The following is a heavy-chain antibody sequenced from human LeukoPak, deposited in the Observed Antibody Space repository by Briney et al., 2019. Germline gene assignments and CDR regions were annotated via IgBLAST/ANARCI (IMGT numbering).Heavy chain of an antibody. V-gene: IGHV3-11*01. CDR2: ISSSGSTI. J-gene: IGHJ4*02. Sequence: GGSLRLSCAASGFTFSDYYMSWIRQAPGKGLEWVSYISSSGSTIYYADSVKGRFTISRDNAKNSLYLQMNSLRAEDTAVYYCARDVEDSSSWYNDYWGQGTLVTVSS. CDR3: ARDVEDSSSWYNDY. D-gene: IGHD6-13*01. CDR1: GFTFSDYY.